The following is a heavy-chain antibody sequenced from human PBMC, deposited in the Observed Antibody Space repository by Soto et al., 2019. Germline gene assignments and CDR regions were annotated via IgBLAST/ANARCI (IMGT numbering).Heavy chain of an antibody. CDR1: GNTITSYA. D-gene: IGHD3-9*01. Sequence: ASVKPTCKASGNTITSYAMHWVRQAPGQRLEWMGWINAGNGNTKYSQKFQGRVTITRDTSASTAYMELSSLRSEDTAVYYCARDNYPAYYDILTVPIHPFHYYYYVMYFWGQRSTVTGS. V-gene: IGHV1-3*01. CDR2: INAGNGNT. J-gene: IGHJ6*02. CDR3: ARDNYPAYYDILTVPIHPFHYYYYVMYF.